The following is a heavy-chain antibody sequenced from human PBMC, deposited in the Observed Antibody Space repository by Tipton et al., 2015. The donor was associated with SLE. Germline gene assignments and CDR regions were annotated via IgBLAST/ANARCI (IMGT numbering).Heavy chain of an antibody. CDR1: GGSISSSY. D-gene: IGHD3-10*01. CDR2: IYPNGNT. V-gene: IGHV4-4*07. Sequence: GLVKPSETLSLSCTVSGGSISSSYWSWIRQPAAKTLEWIGLIYPNGNTDYSPSLKSRVTMSADTSKNQVSLRLASVTAADTAVYYCAREGFGGLPGSWGQGIQVTVSS. CDR3: AREGFGGLPGS. J-gene: IGHJ5*02.